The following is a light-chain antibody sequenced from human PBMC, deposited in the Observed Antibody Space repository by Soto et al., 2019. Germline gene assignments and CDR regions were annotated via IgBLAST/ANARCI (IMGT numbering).Light chain of an antibody. CDR2: GAS. J-gene: IGKJ2*01. Sequence: EIVLTQSPATLSLSPGERATLSCRASQSVSSYLAWYQQKPGQAPRLLIYGASSRAIGIPDRFSGSGSGTDFTLTISRLEPEDFAVYYCHQYGSSRHTFGQGTKVDIK. CDR1: QSVSSY. V-gene: IGKV3-20*01. CDR3: HQYGSSRHT.